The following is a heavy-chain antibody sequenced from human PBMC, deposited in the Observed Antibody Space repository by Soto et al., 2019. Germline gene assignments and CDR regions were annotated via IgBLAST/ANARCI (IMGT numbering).Heavy chain of an antibody. J-gene: IGHJ4*02. V-gene: IGHV3-43*01. CDR1: GFTFHDYT. D-gene: IGHD4-17*01. Sequence: EVQLVESGGVVVQPGRSLRLSCAASGFTFHDYTMHWVRQAPGQGLEWVSLISWHGGSTDYADSVKGRFTISRDNSKNSLYLQMNSLRTEDTALYYCAKDLFTVTTGGGFHYWGQGTLVTVSS. CDR3: AKDLFTVTTGGGFHY. CDR2: ISWHGGST.